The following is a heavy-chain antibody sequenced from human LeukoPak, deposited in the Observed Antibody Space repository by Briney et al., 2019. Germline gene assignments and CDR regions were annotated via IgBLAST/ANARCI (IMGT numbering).Heavy chain of an antibody. CDR1: GYTFIRFW. CDR2: IYPGDSET. V-gene: IGHV5-51*01. J-gene: IGHJ4*02. CDR3: ARKSRADY. Sequence: KHGESLKISCKGSGYTFIRFWIGWVRQMPGKGLEWMGIIYPGDSETRYSPSFQGQVTISADKSISTAYLQWSRLKASDTAMYYCARKSRADYWGQGTLVTVSS.